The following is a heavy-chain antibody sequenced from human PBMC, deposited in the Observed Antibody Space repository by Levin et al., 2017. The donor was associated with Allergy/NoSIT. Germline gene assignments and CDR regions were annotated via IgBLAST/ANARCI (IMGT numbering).Heavy chain of an antibody. CDR2: ISGSGGST. Sequence: AGESLKISCAASGFTFSSYAMSWVRQAPGKGLEWVSAISGSGGSTYYADSVKGRFTISRDNSKNTLYLQMNSLRAEDTAVYYCAKDVSIAAAGTGEMEYFQHWGQGTLVTVSS. D-gene: IGHD6-13*01. CDR1: GFTFSSYA. V-gene: IGHV3-23*01. CDR3: AKDVSIAAAGTGEMEYFQH. J-gene: IGHJ1*01.